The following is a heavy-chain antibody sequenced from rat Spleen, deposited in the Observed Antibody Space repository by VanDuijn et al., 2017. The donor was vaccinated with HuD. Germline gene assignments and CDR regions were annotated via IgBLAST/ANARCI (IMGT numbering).Heavy chain of an antibody. J-gene: IGHJ2*01. CDR2: ISPSGGST. CDR1: GFTFSNYD. D-gene: IGHD1-1*01. CDR3: ATTPLYYSADPYYFDY. Sequence: EVQLVESGGGLVQPGRSLKLSCAASGFTFSNYDMAWVRQAPTEGLEWVASISPSGGSTYYRDSVKGRFTVSRDNTKSTLYLQMDSLRSEDTATYYCATTPLYYSADPYYFDYWGQGVMVTVSS. V-gene: IGHV5-27*01.